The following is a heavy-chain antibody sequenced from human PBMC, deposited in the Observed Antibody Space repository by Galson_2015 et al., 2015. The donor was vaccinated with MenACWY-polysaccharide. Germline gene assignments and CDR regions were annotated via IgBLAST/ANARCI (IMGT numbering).Heavy chain of an antibody. J-gene: IGHJ4*02. V-gene: IGHV3-23*01. CDR1: GFTFSSYA. D-gene: IGHD3-22*01. Sequence: SLRLSCVAFGFTFSSYAISWVRQAAGKGLGWVSSTSGSDGSTYYADSVRGRFTISRDNSKNTLYLQMNYLRAEDTAVYYCAKGHTDRNGYYYFDQWGQGTLVTVSA. CDR3: AKGHTDRNGYYYFDQ. CDR2: TSGSDGST.